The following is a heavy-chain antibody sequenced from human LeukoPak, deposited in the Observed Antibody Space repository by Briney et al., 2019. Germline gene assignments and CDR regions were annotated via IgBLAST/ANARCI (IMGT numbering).Heavy chain of an antibody. J-gene: IGHJ4*02. CDR1: GGSISSYY. CDR2: IYYSGST. CDR3: ARATTLRYFDWLSPTLAAYYFDY. D-gene: IGHD3-9*01. Sequence: SETLSLTCTVSGGSISSYYWSWIRQPPGKGLEWIGYIYYSGSTNYNPSLKSRVTISVDTSKNQFSLKLSSVTAADTAVYHCARATTLRYFDWLSPTLAAYYFDYWGQGTLVTVSS. V-gene: IGHV4-59*01.